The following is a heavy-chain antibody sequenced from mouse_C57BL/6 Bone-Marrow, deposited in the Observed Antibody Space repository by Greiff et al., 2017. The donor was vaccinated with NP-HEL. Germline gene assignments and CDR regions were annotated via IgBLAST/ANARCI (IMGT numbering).Heavy chain of an antibody. CDR1: GFNIKDDY. J-gene: IGHJ1*03. CDR3: TRVVYDDGD. Sequence: VQLQQSGAELVRPGASVKLSCTASGFNIKDDYMHWVKQRPEQGLEWIGWIDPENGDTEYASKFQGKATITADPSSNTAYLQLSSLTSEDTAVYYCTRVVYDDGDWGTGTTVTVSS. V-gene: IGHV14-4*01. D-gene: IGHD2-12*01. CDR2: IDPENGDT.